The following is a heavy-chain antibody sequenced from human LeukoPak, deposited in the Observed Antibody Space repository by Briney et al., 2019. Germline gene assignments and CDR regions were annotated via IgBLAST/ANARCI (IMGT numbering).Heavy chain of an antibody. D-gene: IGHD2-2*01. CDR3: ARATGYCSTSCLNWFDP. CDR1: GGTFSSYT. Sequence: SVKVSCKASGGTFSSYTISWVRQAPGQGLEWVGRIIPILGIANYAQKFQGRVTITADKSTSTAYMELSSLRSEDTAVYYCARATGYCSTSCLNWFDPWGQGTLVTVSS. J-gene: IGHJ5*02. CDR2: IIPILGIA. V-gene: IGHV1-69*02.